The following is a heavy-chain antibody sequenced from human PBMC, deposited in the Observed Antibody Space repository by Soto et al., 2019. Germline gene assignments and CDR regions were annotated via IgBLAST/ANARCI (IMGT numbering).Heavy chain of an antibody. CDR2: IDLDIGDT. J-gene: IGHJ4*02. D-gene: IGHD7-27*01. Sequence: ASVKVSCKASGHTFTGHHMHWVRQAPGQGLEWMGLIDLDIGDTKYAQKFQGRITSTGDTSITTAYMELRGLRSDDTAVYYCGLEPTGTGGFDYWGQGTLVTVSS. CDR1: GHTFTGHH. CDR3: GLEPTGTGGFDY. V-gene: IGHV1-2*02.